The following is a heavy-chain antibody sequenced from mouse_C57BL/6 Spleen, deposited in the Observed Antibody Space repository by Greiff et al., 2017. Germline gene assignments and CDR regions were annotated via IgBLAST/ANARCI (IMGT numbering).Heavy chain of an antibody. CDR3: ARSDYSNSYFDY. Sequence: VQLKESGPELVKPGASVKISCKASGYSFTGYFMNWVMQSHGKSLEWIGRINPYNGDTFYNQKFKGKATLTVDKSSSTAHMELRSLTSEDSAVYYCARSDYSNSYFDYWGQGTTLTVSS. CDR1: GYSFTGYF. V-gene: IGHV1-20*01. CDR2: INPYNGDT. J-gene: IGHJ2*01. D-gene: IGHD2-5*01.